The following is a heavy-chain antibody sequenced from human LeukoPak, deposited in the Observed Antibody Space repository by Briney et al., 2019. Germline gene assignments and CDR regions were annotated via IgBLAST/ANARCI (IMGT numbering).Heavy chain of an antibody. CDR2: TGNKSNSYTT. CDR3: TRGYSSVSIYAFDI. Sequence: GGSLRLSCAASGVTFSDHYMDWVRQAPGRGLEWVGRTGNKSNSYTTEYAASVKGRFTISRDDSKRSLYLQMNSLKTEDTAVYYCTRGYSSVSIYAFDIWGQGTMVTASS. D-gene: IGHD6-19*01. J-gene: IGHJ3*02. V-gene: IGHV3-72*01. CDR1: GVTFSDHY.